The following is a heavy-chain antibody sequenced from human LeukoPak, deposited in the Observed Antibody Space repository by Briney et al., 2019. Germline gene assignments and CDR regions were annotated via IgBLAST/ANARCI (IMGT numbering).Heavy chain of an antibody. D-gene: IGHD6-6*01. J-gene: IGHJ4*02. V-gene: IGHV1-2*05. CDR1: GYTFTVYY. CDR3: AKIAARDTGEGY. Sequence: VASVTVSCKASGYTFTVYYMHWVRQAPGQGLEWMGRINPNSGGTNYAQKFQGRVTMTRDTSISTAYMELSSLRSEDTGIYYCAKIAARDTGEGYWGQGTPVTVSS. CDR2: INPNSGGT.